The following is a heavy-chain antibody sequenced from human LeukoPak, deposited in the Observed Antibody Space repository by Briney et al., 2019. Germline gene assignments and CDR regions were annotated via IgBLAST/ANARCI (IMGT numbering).Heavy chain of an antibody. D-gene: IGHD1-26*01. CDR1: GFTFRSYT. V-gene: IGHV3-64D*06. CDR2: IGSRRVNT. Sequence: GGSLRLSCSGSGFTFRSYTMHWVRQAPGKGLEYVSSIGSRRVNTHYADSVKGRFTISRDNSKNTVYLQMSSLRVDDTAVFHCVKDLSGSYAFDYWGQGTLVTVSP. CDR3: VKDLSGSYAFDY. J-gene: IGHJ4*02.